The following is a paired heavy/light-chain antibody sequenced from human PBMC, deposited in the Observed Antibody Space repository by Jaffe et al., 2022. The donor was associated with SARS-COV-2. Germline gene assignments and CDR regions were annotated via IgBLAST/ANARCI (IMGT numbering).Heavy chain of an antibody. V-gene: IGHV4-61*02. Sequence: QVQLQESGPGTVKPSQTLSLTCSVSGGSINSGDWSWIRQPAGKGLEWIGRLSTSGSTADNPSLKSRVTMSIDTSKNQFSLKLSSVTAADTAVYYCARGPLGRQFSYAFDIWGQGSMVTVSS. D-gene: IGHD3-16*01. CDR1: GGSINSGD. CDR2: LSTSGST. J-gene: IGHJ3*02. CDR3: ARGPLGRQFSYAFDI.
Light chain of an antibody. J-gene: IGKJ2*01. CDR2: KIS. V-gene: IGKV2-24*01. CDR1: QSLLHSDGDTY. Sequence: DIVLTQTPLSSPVTLGQPASISCRSSQSLLHSDGDTYLSWLQQRPGQPPRLLIYKISNRFSGVPDRFSGSGAGSDFTLKISRVEAEDVGVYYCLQATQFPHTFGQGTNLEIK. CDR3: LQATQFPHT.